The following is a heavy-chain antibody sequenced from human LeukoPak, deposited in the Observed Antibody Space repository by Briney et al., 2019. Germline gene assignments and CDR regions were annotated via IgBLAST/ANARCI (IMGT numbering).Heavy chain of an antibody. CDR2: ISSSSSYI. Sequence: GGSLRLSCAASGFTFSSYNMNWVRQAPGKGLEWVSSISSSSSYIYYADSVKGRFTISRDNAKNSLYLQMNSLKAEDTALYYCARGLHAGDYGGQGPLVTVSS. CDR1: GFTFSSYN. CDR3: ARGLHAGDY. J-gene: IGHJ4*02. V-gene: IGHV3-21*01.